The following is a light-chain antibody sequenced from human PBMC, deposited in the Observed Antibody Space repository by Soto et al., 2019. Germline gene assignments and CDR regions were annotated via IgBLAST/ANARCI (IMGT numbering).Light chain of an antibody. CDR3: QQYYSYPWT. CDR1: QGISSY. J-gene: IGKJ1*01. V-gene: IGKV1-8*01. CDR2: AAS. Sequence: AIRMTQSTSSLSASTGDRVTITCRASQGISSYLAWYQQKPGKAPKLLIYAASTLQSGVPSRFSGSGSGTDFTLTISCLQSEDFATYYCQQYYSYPWTFGQGTKVEI.